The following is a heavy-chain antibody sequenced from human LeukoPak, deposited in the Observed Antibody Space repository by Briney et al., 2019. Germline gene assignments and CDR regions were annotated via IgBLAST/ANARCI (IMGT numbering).Heavy chain of an antibody. J-gene: IGHJ4*02. Sequence: PSETLSLTCAVYGGSFSGYYWRWIRQPPGKGLERVGKINHSGGTNYNPSPKSRATISVDKSKKQFSLKLSSVTAADTAVYYCARRDDSSGYHKIFDYWGQGTLVTVSS. CDR2: INHSGGT. V-gene: IGHV4-34*01. CDR1: GGSFSGYY. D-gene: IGHD3-22*01. CDR3: ARRDDSSGYHKIFDY.